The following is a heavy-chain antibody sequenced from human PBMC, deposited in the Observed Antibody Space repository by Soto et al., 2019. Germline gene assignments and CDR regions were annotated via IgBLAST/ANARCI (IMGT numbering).Heavy chain of an antibody. V-gene: IGHV4-31*03. CDR3: ARRNYDSSGYQIEY. J-gene: IGHJ4*02. Sequence: QVQLQESGPGLVKPSQTLSLTCTVSGGSIISGGYYWSWVRQHPGKGLEWIGYIYYSGSTYYNPSLKSRVTIAVDTSKNQFSLKLSCVTAADTAVYYCARRNYDSSGYQIEYWGQGTLVTVSS. D-gene: IGHD3-22*01. CDR2: IYYSGST. CDR1: GGSIISGGYY.